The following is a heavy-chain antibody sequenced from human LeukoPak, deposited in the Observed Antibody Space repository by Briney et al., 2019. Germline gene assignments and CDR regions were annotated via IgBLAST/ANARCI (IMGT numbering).Heavy chain of an antibody. CDR2: IYSSGSP. J-gene: IGHJ4*02. CDR1: GGTMTNYY. Sequence: SETLSLTCTVSGGTMTNYYWSWIRQPAGKELESIGRIYSSGSPNYNPSLKSRVTRSVDTSKNQFSLNLTSVTVADMAVYFCARVGVVESSGYHDYYFDFWGQGSLVTVSS. V-gene: IGHV4-4*07. CDR3: ARVGVVESSGYHDYYFDF. D-gene: IGHD3-22*01.